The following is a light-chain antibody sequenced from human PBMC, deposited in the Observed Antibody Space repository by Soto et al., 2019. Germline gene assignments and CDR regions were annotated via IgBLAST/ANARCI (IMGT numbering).Light chain of an antibody. CDR1: RSVSTS. Sequence: DIQMTQSPSTLSASVGDRVTITCRASRSVSTSLAWYQKKPGKAPKLLIFDASSLESGVPSRFSGSGSGTELTLTIRGLQPDDFATYFCKQYKSYAPTFGQGTKVDIK. V-gene: IGKV1-5*01. J-gene: IGKJ1*01. CDR3: KQYKSYAPT. CDR2: DAS.